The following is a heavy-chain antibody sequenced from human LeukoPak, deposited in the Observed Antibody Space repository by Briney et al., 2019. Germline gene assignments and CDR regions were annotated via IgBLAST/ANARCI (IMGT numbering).Heavy chain of an antibody. Sequence: PGGSLRLSCAASGFTFSDYYMSWIRQAPGKGLEWVSYIGSRGGTIYYADSVMGRFTISRDNAKNSLYLQMNNLRAEDTAVYYCASRSSVPGTGPGWGQGTLVTVSS. CDR2: IGSRGGTI. V-gene: IGHV3-11*01. J-gene: IGHJ4*02. CDR3: ASRSSVPGTGPG. D-gene: IGHD6-13*01. CDR1: GFTFSDYY.